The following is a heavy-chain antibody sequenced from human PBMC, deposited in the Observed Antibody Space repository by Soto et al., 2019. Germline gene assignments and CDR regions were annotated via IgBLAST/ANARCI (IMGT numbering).Heavy chain of an antibody. J-gene: IGHJ4*02. D-gene: IGHD1-26*01. V-gene: IGHV3-30*18. CDR1: GFTFSNYG. Sequence: GGSLRLSCAASGFTFSNYGMHWVRQAPGKGLEWVAVISYDGSNKYYADSVKGRFTISRDNSKNTLYLQMNSLRTDDTAVYYCAKDHSGTYHWLDYWGQGTLVTVSS. CDR3: AKDHSGTYHWLDY. CDR2: ISYDGSNK.